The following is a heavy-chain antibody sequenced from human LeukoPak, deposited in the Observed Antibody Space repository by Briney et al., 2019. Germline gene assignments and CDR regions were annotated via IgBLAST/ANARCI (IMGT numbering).Heavy chain of an antibody. CDR3: ARETSQKGAHYMDV. CDR2: IYYSGYT. V-gene: IGHV4-59*01. J-gene: IGHJ6*03. Sequence: SQTLSLTCAVYGGSFSGYYWSWIRQPPGKGLKWIGNIYYSGYTTYSPSLRSRVTISVDTSKNQFSLKLSSVTAADTAVYYCARETSQKGAHYMDVWGKGTTITISS. CDR1: GGSFSGYY. D-gene: IGHD3-16*01.